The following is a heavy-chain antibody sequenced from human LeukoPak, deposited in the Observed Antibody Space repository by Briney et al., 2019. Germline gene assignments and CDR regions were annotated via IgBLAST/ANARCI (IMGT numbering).Heavy chain of an antibody. CDR2: IWYDGSNR. D-gene: IGHD3-10*01. Sequence: GGSLRLSCAASGFTFGSYGMHWVRQAPGKGLEWVAVIWYDGSNRNYADSVKGRFTISRDNSKNTLYLQMNSLRIEDTAVYSCARDHMVRRVIRPFDYWGQGTLVTVSS. CDR1: GFTFGSYG. V-gene: IGHV3-33*01. CDR3: ARDHMVRRVIRPFDY. J-gene: IGHJ4*02.